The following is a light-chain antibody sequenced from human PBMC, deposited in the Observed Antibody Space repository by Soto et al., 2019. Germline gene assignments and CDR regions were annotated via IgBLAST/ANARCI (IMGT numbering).Light chain of an antibody. V-gene: IGKV3-11*01. CDR2: DAS. CDR1: QSVSSN. J-gene: IGKJ5*01. Sequence: ENVLTQSPATLSLSPGERATLSCGASQSVSSNLAWYQQKPGQAPRLLIYDASNRATGIPVRFSGSGSGTDFTLTISSLEPDDSAVYYCQQRSNWPTFGQGTRLEIK. CDR3: QQRSNWPT.